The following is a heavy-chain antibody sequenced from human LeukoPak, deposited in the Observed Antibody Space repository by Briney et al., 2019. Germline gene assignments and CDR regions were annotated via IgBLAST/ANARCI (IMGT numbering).Heavy chain of an antibody. Sequence: SETLSLTCTVSGTSIYSHHWSWIRQPAGKGLEWIGRIYSSGNTNYNPSLKSRVTMSVDTSENQFSLKVTSVTAADTAVYYCARDPYGVEGKNYFDYWGQGTLVTVSS. CDR3: ARDPYGVEGKNYFDY. V-gene: IGHV4-4*07. J-gene: IGHJ4*02. CDR2: IYSSGNT. D-gene: IGHD4-17*01. CDR1: GTSIYSHH.